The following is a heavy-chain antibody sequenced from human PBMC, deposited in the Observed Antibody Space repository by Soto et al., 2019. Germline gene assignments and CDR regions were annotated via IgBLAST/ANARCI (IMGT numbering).Heavy chain of an antibody. D-gene: IGHD4-17*01. CDR1: GFTFSSYA. CDR2: ISVSGATT. CDR3: AKDRGVEVTTRFFDY. V-gene: IGHV3-23*01. J-gene: IGHJ4*02. Sequence: GGSLRLSCAASGFTFSSYAMTWVRQAPGKGLEWVSDISVSGATTYYADSVRGRFTISRDNSKNTLYLQMNSLRAEDTAVYYCAKDRGVEVTTRFFDYWGQGTLVTVSS.